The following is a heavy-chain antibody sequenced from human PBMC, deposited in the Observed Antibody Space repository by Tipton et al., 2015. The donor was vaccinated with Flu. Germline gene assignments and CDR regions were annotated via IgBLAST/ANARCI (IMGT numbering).Heavy chain of an antibody. CDR2: IYTSGST. Sequence: TLSLTCTVSGGSISSYYWSWIRQPAGKGLEWIGRIYTSGSTNYNPSLKSRVTMSVDTSKNQFSLKLSSVTAADTAVYYCARDQSGSYPEEADAFDVWGQGTMVTVSS. CDR1: GGSISSYY. D-gene: IGHD1-26*01. V-gene: IGHV4-4*07. J-gene: IGHJ3*01. CDR3: ARDQSGSYPEEADAFDV.